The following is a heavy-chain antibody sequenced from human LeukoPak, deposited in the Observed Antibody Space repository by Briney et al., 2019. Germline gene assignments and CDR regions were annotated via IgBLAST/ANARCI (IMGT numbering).Heavy chain of an antibody. Sequence: PSETLSLTCAVYGGSFSGYYWSWIHQPPGKGLEWIGEINHSGSTNYNPSLKSRVTISVDTSKNQFSLKLSSVTAADTAVYYCAEGGQWLRVWGQGTLVTVSS. D-gene: IGHD6-19*01. CDR3: AEGGQWLRV. CDR1: GGSFSGYY. V-gene: IGHV4-34*01. J-gene: IGHJ4*02. CDR2: INHSGST.